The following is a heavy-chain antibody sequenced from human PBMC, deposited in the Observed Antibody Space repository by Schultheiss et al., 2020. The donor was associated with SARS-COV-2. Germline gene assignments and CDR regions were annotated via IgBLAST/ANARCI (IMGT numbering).Heavy chain of an antibody. D-gene: IGHD3-3*01. V-gene: IGHV2-70*12. Sequence: SGPTLVKPTQTLTLTCTFSGFSLSTSGMRVSWIRQPPGKALEWLARIDWDDDKFYSTSLKTKLTISKDTSKKQVVLTMTNMDPADTATYYCAHSPYDFWSGYFSYWGQGILVTVSS. CDR2: IDWDDDK. CDR3: AHSPYDFWSGYFSY. CDR1: GFSLSTSGMR. J-gene: IGHJ4*02.